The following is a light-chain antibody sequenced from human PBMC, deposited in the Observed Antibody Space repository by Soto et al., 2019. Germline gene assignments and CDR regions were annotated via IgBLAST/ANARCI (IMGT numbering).Light chain of an antibody. CDR1: QSVGNN. CDR3: QQYGDWPLT. J-gene: IGKJ4*01. V-gene: IGKV3-15*01. Sequence: EIVLTQSPATLSVSPGERATLSCRASQSVGNNFAWYQQKPGQAPRLLIFGTSTRATGVPARFSGSGSGTEFTLTISSLQSEDLAVYYCQQYGDWPLTFGGGAKVEIE. CDR2: GTS.